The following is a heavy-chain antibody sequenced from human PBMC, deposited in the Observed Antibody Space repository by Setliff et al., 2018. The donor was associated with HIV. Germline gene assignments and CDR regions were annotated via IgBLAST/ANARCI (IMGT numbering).Heavy chain of an antibody. V-gene: IGHV3-23*01. D-gene: IGHD3-16*01. Sequence: GGSLRLSCGASGFTFKIFAMNWVRQRQGQGFEWVSLISGDGGHATHYSDSVKGRFTISRGDSRNTLYLHMNNLRVDDTATYYCAIDFPASAFYLSDAFLTNSWGQGTLVTVSS. CDR1: GFTFKIFA. J-gene: IGHJ5*02. CDR2: ISGDGGHAT. CDR3: AIDFPASAFYLSDAFLTNS.